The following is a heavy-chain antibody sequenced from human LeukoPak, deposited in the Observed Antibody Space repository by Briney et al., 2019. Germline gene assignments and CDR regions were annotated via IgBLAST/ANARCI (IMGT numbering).Heavy chain of an antibody. Sequence: GGSLRLSCAASGFTFSSYSMNWVRQAPGKGLEWVSYISSSSSTIYYPDPVKGRFTISRDNAKNSLYLQMNSLRAEDTAVYYCARDGTYYDFWSGYYFFDYWGQGTLVTVSS. D-gene: IGHD3-3*01. J-gene: IGHJ4*02. CDR2: ISSSSSTI. V-gene: IGHV3-48*01. CDR3: ARDGTYYDFWSGYYFFDY. CDR1: GFTFSSYS.